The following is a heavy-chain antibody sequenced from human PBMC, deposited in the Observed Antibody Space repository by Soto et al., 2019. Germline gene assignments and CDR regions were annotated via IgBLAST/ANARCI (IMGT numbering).Heavy chain of an antibody. CDR1: GFTFSSYA. CDR2: ISYDGRNK. J-gene: IGHJ6*02. Sequence: GGSLRLSCAASGFTFSSYAMHWVRQAPGKGLEWVAVISYDGRNKYYADPVKGRFTISRDNSKNTLYLEMNSLRVEDTAVYHCVRDTAYCSGGTCYSSHDMDVWGQGTTVTVSS. D-gene: IGHD2-15*01. V-gene: IGHV3-30*04. CDR3: VRDTAYCSGGTCYSSHDMDV.